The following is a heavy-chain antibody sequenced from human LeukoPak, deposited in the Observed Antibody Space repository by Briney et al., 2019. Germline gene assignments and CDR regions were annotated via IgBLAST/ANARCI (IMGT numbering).Heavy chain of an antibody. CDR1: GGSISSYY. D-gene: IGHD3-10*01. Sequence: KARDSLSLTCTVSGGSISSYYWSWIRQPPGKGLEWIGYIYYGGSTNYNPSLKSRVTISVDTSKNQFSLKLSSVTAADTAVYYCASGYYYMDVWGKGTTVTVSS. CDR3: ASGYYYMDV. J-gene: IGHJ6*03. V-gene: IGHV4-59*07. CDR2: IYYGGST.